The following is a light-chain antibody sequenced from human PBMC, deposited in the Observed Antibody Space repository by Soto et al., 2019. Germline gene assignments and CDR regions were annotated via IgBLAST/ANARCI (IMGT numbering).Light chain of an antibody. J-gene: IGLJ1*01. V-gene: IGLV1-44*01. CDR3: AAWDGSLNAYV. CDR1: SSNIGSNA. CDR2: TDN. Sequence: QSVLTQPRSASGTPGQRVTISCSGSSSNIGSNAVNWYQQFPGTAPKLLIYTDNQRPSGVPDRFSGSKSGTSASLAISGLQSEDEADYFCAAWDGSLNAYVFGTGTKVTVL.